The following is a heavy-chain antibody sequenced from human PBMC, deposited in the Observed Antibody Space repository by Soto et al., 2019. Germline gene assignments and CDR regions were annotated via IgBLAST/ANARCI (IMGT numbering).Heavy chain of an antibody. V-gene: IGHV5-51*01. CDR1: GYSFTSYW. CDR2: IYPGDSDT. CDR3: ARWVRIAAAGRAFDI. Sequence: GESLKISCKGSGYSFTSYWIGWVRQMPGKGLEWMGIIYPGDSDTRYSPSFQGQVTISADKSISTAYLQWSSLKASDTAMYYCARWVRIAAAGRAFDIWGQGTIVTLSS. D-gene: IGHD6-13*01. J-gene: IGHJ3*02.